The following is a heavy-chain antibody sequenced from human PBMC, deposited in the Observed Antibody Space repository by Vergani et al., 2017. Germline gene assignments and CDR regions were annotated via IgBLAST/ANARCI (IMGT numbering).Heavy chain of an antibody. CDR3: VSDFRRNDNVFHH. V-gene: IGHV7-4-1*02. CDR1: VYPFSTHA. Sequence: QVHLMRSGSELKKPRASVKVSCMASVYPFSTHALHWMRLAPGQGLEWMGWIDTNYGRPTYAQRFTGQSVFSVAKSVNTSYLGITSLRADGASCYFCVSDFRRNDNVFHHWGQGTLITVSS. D-gene: IGHD1-14*01. J-gene: IGHJ4*02. CDR2: IDTNYGRP.